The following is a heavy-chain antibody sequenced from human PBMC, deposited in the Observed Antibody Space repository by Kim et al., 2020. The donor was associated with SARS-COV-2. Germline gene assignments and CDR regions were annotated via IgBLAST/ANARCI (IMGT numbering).Heavy chain of an antibody. Sequence: TSLAGTVKSRFTNSRDNSKNTLYLQMTDLRAEDPAVYYCARAPKEAAFDIWGQGTMVTVSS. CDR2: T. V-gene: IGHV3-64*04. J-gene: IGHJ3*02. CDR3: ARAPKEAAFDI.